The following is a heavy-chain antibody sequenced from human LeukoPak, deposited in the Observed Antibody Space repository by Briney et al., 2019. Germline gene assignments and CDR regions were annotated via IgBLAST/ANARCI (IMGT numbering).Heavy chain of an antibody. V-gene: IGHV1-8*01. Sequence: ASVKVSCKASGYTFTSYDINWVRQATGQGLKWMGWMNPNSGNTGYAQKFQGRVTMTRNTSISTAYMELSSLRSEDTAVYYCAREDSSGYYYQSYNWFDPWGQGTLVTVSS. CDR1: GYTFTSYD. D-gene: IGHD3-22*01. J-gene: IGHJ5*02. CDR2: MNPNSGNT. CDR3: AREDSSGYYYQSYNWFDP.